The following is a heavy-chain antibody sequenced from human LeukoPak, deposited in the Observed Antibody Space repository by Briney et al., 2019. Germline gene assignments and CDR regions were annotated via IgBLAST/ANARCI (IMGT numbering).Heavy chain of an antibody. CDR3: TRDYGDYKGDY. CDR2: IRSKAYGRTT. Sequence: GGSLRLSCTGSGFTFGDYAVIWVRQAPGRGLEWVGFIRSKAYGRTTEYAASVKGRFTISRDDSKSIAHLQMDSLKTEDTAVYYCTRDYGDYKGDYWGQGTLVTVSS. D-gene: IGHD4-17*01. J-gene: IGHJ4*02. CDR1: GFTFGDYA. V-gene: IGHV3-49*04.